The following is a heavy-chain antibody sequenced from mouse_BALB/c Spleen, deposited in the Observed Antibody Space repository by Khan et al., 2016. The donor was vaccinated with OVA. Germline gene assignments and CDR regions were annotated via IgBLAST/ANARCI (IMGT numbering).Heavy chain of an antibody. CDR1: GFAFSSYD. Sequence: EVELVEPGGGLVKPGGSLKLSCAASGFAFSSYDMSWVRQTPEKRLEWVAYISSGGGSTYYPDTVQGRFTISRDHAKNILYLQMGSLKSEDTAMYYCARHSWTWFAYWGQGTLVTVSA. V-gene: IGHV5-12-1*01. CDR3: ARHSWTWFAY. J-gene: IGHJ3*01. D-gene: IGHD1-1*01. CDR2: ISSGGGST.